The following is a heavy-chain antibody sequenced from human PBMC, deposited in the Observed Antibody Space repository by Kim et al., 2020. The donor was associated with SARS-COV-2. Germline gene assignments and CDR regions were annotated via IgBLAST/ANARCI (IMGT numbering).Heavy chain of an antibody. D-gene: IGHD3-3*01. CDR1: GGSISSGGYY. Sequence: SETLSLTCTVSGGSISSGGYYWSWIRQHPGKGLEWIGYIYYSGSTYYNPSLKSRVTISVDTSKNQFSLKLSSVTAADTAVYYCARESKTGPYDFWSGHPFYYYYYGMDVWGQGTPVTVSS. J-gene: IGHJ6*02. V-gene: IGHV4-31*03. CDR2: IYYSGST. CDR3: ARESKTGPYDFWSGHPFYYYYYGMDV.